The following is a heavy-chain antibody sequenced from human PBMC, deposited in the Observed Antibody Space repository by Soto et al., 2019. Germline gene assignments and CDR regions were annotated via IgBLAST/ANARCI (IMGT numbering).Heavy chain of an antibody. D-gene: IGHD3-3*01. CDR3: ARGGAYYDFWSGPAYYYYYMDV. CDR2: IIPIFGTA. CDR1: GGTFSSYA. V-gene: IGHV1-69*01. J-gene: IGHJ6*03. Sequence: QVQLVQSGAEVKKPGPSVKVSCKASGGTFSSYAISWVRQAPGQGLEWMGGIIPIFGTANYAQKFQGRVTITADESTSTAYMELSSLRSEDTAVYYCARGGAYYDFWSGPAYYYYYMDVWGKGTTVTVSS.